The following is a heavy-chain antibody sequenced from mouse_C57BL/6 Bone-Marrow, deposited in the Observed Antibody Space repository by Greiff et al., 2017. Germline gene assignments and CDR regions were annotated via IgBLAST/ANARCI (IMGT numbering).Heavy chain of an antibody. D-gene: IGHD1-1*01. CDR1: GFTFSSYG. CDR2: ISSGGSYT. Sequence: EVQLVESGGDLVKPGGSLKLSCAASGFTFSSYGMSWVRPTPDKRLEWVATISSGGSYTYYPDSVKGRFTISRDNAKNTLYLQMSSLKSEDTAMYYCASNYYGSSYDYWGQGTTLTVSS. V-gene: IGHV5-6*01. CDR3: ASNYYGSSYDY. J-gene: IGHJ2*01.